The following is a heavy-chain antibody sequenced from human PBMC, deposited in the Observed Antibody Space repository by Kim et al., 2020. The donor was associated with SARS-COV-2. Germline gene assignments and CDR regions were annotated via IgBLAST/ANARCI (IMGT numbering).Heavy chain of an antibody. CDR1: GFSFSTYG. D-gene: IGHD3-9*01. CDR3: AKDRRYFVWLYGMDV. V-gene: IGHV3-30*18. Sequence: GGSLRLSCAASGFSFSTYGMHWVRQAPGKGLEWVAVISYDVGTKDYGDSVRGRFTISRDNSKNTLYLQMSSLRGEDTAVYYCAKDRRYFVWLYGMDVWGQGTTVSVSS. J-gene: IGHJ6*02. CDR2: ISYDVGTK.